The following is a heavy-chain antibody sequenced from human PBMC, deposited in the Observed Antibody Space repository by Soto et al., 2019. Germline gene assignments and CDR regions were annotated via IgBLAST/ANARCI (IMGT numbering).Heavy chain of an antibody. CDR3: ARHSTEDYYDSSGYPEYYYGMDV. CDR1: GGTFSSYT. J-gene: IGHJ6*02. CDR2: IIPIFGTA. Sequence: SVKVSCKASGGTFSSYTISWVRQAPGQGLEWMGGIIPIFGTANYAQKFQGRVTITADESTSTAYMELSSLRSEDTAVYYCARHSTEDYYDSSGYPEYYYGMDVWGQGTTVTVSS. V-gene: IGHV1-69*13. D-gene: IGHD3-22*01.